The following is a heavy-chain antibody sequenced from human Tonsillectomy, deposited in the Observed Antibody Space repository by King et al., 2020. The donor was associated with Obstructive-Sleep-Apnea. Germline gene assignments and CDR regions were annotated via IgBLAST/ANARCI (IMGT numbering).Heavy chain of an antibody. CDR1: GFTFTSSA. Sequence: QLVQSGPEVKKPGTSVKVSCKASGFTFTSSAMQWVRQARGQRLEWIGWIVVGSGNTNYAQKFQERVTMTRDMSTSTAYMELNSLRSEDTAVYYCAANFVWLLYSYYYYGMDVWGHGTTVTVSS. CDR2: IVVGSGNT. J-gene: IGHJ6*02. CDR3: AANFVWLLYSYYYYGMDV. V-gene: IGHV1-58*02. D-gene: IGHD3-9*01.